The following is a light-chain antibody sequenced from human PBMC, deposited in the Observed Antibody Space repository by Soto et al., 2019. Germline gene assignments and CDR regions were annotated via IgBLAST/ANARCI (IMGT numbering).Light chain of an antibody. CDR2: EVS. Sequence: QSPPTQPASVSGSPGQAVTISCTGTSMDVGGDNYVSSYQLHPRKAPKLMIYEVSNRPSEVSNRFSGSKSGNTASLTSSGLQAEEEADDNCSSYTSSSTRGVGTGTKVTVL. V-gene: IGLV2-14*01. J-gene: IGLJ1*01. CDR3: SSYTSSSTRG. CDR1: SMDVGGDNY.